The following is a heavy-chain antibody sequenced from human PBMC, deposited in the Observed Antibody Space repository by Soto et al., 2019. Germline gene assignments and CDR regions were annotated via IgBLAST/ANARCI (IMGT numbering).Heavy chain of an antibody. CDR2: ISTNGGST. V-gene: IGHV3-64D*06. D-gene: IGHD3-22*01. CDR3: VKGEYYYDSSGYYPFDY. CDR1: GFTFSSYA. J-gene: IGHJ4*02. Sequence: GGSLRLSCSASGFTFSSYAMHWVRQAPGRGLEYVSSISTNGGSTHYADSVKGRFTISRDDSKNTQYLQMSSLRADDTAVYYCVKGEYYYDSSGYYPFDYWGQGTLVTVSS.